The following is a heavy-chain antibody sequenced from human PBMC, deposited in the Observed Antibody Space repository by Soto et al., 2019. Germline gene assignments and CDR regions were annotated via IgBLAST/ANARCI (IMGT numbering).Heavy chain of an antibody. CDR1: GFTFTNYA. CDR2: VIGTGIDT. J-gene: IGHJ4*02. Sequence: EVQFLESGGGLVQPGGSLRLSCAASGFTFTNYAMNWVRHSPGKGLEWVASVIGTGIDTYHAASVKGRFTITRDNSRNTMYLEMNRLRAEDTAMYHCAKANRGQCIGANCYAFDFWGQGILVTVS. D-gene: IGHD2-15*01. CDR3: AKANRGQCIGANCYAFDF. V-gene: IGHV3-23*01.